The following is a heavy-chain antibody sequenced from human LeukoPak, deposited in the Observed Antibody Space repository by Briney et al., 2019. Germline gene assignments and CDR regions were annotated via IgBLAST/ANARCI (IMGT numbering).Heavy chain of an antibody. Sequence: PGGSLRLSCAHSEFTFSSYWMSWVRQAPGKGLEWVANIKQDGSEKYYVDSVKGRFTISRDNAKNSLYLQMNSLRAEDTAVYYCARDGLETSDYWGQGTLVTVSS. CDR3: ARDGLETSDY. CDR1: EFTFSSYW. V-gene: IGHV3-7*01. CDR2: IKQDGSEK. D-gene: IGHD3-3*01. J-gene: IGHJ4*02.